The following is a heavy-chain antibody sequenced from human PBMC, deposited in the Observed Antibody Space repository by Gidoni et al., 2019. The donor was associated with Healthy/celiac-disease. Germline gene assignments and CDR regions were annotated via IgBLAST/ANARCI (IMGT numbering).Heavy chain of an antibody. CDR2: ISGSGGST. D-gene: IGHD3-22*01. CDR1: GFPFSSYA. Sequence: EVQLLESGGGLVQPGGSLRLSCAASGFPFSSYAMSWVRQAPGKGLEWVSAISGSGGSTYYADSVKGRFTISRDNSKNTLYLQMNSLRAEDTAVYYCAKAGYYDSSGYYDRWFDPWGQGTLVTVSS. CDR3: AKAGYYDSSGYYDRWFDP. J-gene: IGHJ5*02. V-gene: IGHV3-23*01.